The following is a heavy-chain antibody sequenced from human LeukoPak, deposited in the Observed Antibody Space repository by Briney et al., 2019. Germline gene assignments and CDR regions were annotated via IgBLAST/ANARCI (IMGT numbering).Heavy chain of an antibody. D-gene: IGHD1-26*01. V-gene: IGHV4-30-2*01. J-gene: IGHJ6*02. Sequence: PSETLSLTCAVSGGSISSGGYSWSWIRQPPGKGLEWIGYIYHSGSTYYNPSLKSRVTISVDTSKNQFSLKLSSVTAADTAVYYCARQQGVGAMDVWGQGTTVTVSS. CDR1: GGSISSGGYS. CDR2: IYHSGST. CDR3: ARQQGVGAMDV.